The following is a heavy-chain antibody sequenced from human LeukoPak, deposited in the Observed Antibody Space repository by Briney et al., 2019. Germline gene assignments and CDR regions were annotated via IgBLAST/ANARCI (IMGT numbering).Heavy chain of an antibody. D-gene: IGHD2-2*03. CDR3: ARSRYGYCTSTSCYLDAFDI. Sequence: SETLFLTCTVSGGSVSNYYWSWIRQPPGKGLEWIGYIYYSGSTIYNPSLKSRVTISLDTSKNQFSLKLSSVTAADTAVYYCARSRYGYCTSTSCYLDAFDIWGQGTMVTVSS. CDR1: GGSVSNYY. J-gene: IGHJ3*02. V-gene: IGHV4-59*02. CDR2: IYYSGST.